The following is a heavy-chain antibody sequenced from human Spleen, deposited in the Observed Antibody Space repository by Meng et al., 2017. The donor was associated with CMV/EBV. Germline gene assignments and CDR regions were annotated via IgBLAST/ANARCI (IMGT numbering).Heavy chain of an antibody. CDR1: GFTFSSYS. CDR3: AKEVLTTTETYFDY. D-gene: IGHD4/OR15-4a*01. Sequence: GESLKISCAASGFTFSSYSMNWVRQAPGKGLEWVSYISSSSSTIYYADSVKGRFTISRDNAKNSLYLQMNSLRADDTAVYYCAKEVLTTTETYFDYWGQGTLVTVSS. CDR2: ISSSSSTI. V-gene: IGHV3-48*04. J-gene: IGHJ4*02.